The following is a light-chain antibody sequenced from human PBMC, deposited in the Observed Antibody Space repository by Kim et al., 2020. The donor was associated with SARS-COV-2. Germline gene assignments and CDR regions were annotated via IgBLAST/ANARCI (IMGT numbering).Light chain of an antibody. J-gene: IGLJ1*01. V-gene: IGLV3-21*04. CDR1: NIGSKS. CDR3: QVWDTSSDHHYV. Sequence: GKPARITCVGNNIGSKSVHWYRQKTGQAPVVVMCFDSDRPSGIPERFSGSNSGNTATLTISGVEAGDEADYYCQVWDTSSDHHYVFGTGTKVTVL. CDR2: FDS.